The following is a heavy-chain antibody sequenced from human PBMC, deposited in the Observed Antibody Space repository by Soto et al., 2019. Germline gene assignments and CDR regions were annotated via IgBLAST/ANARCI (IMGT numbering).Heavy chain of an antibody. CDR1: GFTVSSNY. D-gene: IGHD1-7*01. CDR3: ASPLSGTTDCYYYMDV. J-gene: IGHJ6*03. Sequence: GGSLRLSCAASGFTVSSNYMSWVRQAPGKGLEWVSVIYSGGSTYYAESVKGRFTISRDNSKNTLYLQMNSLRAEDTAVYYCASPLSGTTDCYYYMDVWGKGTTVTVSS. CDR2: IYSGGST. V-gene: IGHV3-53*01.